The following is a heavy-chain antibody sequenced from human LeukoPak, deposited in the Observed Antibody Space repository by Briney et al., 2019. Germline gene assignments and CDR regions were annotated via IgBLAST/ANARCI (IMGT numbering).Heavy chain of an antibody. D-gene: IGHD3-3*01. J-gene: IGHJ4*02. V-gene: IGHV4-34*08. Sequence: SETVSLTCAVYGGTFSGYYWSWIRQPPGKGLEWIGEINHSGSTNYNPSLKSRVTISVDTSKNQFSLKLSSVTAADTAVYYCAIGAEGLDYWGQGTLVTVSS. CDR1: GGTFSGYY. CDR3: AIGAEGLDY. CDR2: INHSGST.